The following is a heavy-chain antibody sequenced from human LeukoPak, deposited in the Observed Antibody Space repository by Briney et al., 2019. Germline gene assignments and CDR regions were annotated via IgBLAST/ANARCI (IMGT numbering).Heavy chain of an antibody. CDR3: ARKTSGVAAYDY. CDR2: IYYSGST. CDR1: GGSISSYY. D-gene: IGHD2-15*01. Sequence: PSETLSLTCTVSGGSISSYYGSWIRQPPGKGLEWIGYIYYSGSTNYNPSLKSRVTISVDTSKNQFSLKLSSVTAADTAVYYCARKTSGVAAYDYWGQGTLVTVSS. V-gene: IGHV4-59*01. J-gene: IGHJ4*02.